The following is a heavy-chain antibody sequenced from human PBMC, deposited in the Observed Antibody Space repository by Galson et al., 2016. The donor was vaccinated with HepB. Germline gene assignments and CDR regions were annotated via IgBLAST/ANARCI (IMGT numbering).Heavy chain of an antibody. V-gene: IGHV4-30-4*01. J-gene: IGHJ3*02. CDR1: GDSITSGVYY. CDR3: ARVPPEGCGGSTCYVGAFDI. Sequence: TLSLTCSVSGDSITSGVYYWSWIRQPPEKGLEWIGYIYNSGNSYFNPSLESRVSILLDTSKSQFSLNLSSVTAADTAVYYCARVPPEGCGGSTCYVGAFDIWGQGTMVTVSS. D-gene: IGHD2-2*01. CDR2: IYNSGNS.